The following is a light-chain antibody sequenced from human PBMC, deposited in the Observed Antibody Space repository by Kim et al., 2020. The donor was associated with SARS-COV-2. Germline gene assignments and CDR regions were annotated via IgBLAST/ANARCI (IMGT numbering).Light chain of an antibody. V-gene: IGKV3D-15*01. CDR2: GAS. J-gene: IGKJ4*01. CDR1: QSVSSN. CDR3: QQYNNWPLS. Sequence: VSPGERATLSGRASQSVSSNLAWYQQKPGQAPRLLIYGASTRATGIPARFSGSGSGTEFTLTISSLQSEDFAVYYCQQYNNWPLSFGGGTKVDIK.